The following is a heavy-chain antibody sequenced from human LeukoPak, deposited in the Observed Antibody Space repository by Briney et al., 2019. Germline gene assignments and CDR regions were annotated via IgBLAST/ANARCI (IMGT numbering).Heavy chain of an antibody. CDR3: ARVNCSSTSCYRGHFDY. V-gene: IGHV3-21*01. CDR1: GFTFSSYS. D-gene: IGHD2-2*01. J-gene: IGHJ4*02. Sequence: GGSLRLSCAASGFTFSSYSMNWVRQAPGKGLEWVSSISSSSSYIYYADSVKGRFTISRDNAKNSLYLQMNSLRAEDTAVYYCARVNCSSTSCYRGHFDYWGQGTLVTVSS. CDR2: ISSSSSYI.